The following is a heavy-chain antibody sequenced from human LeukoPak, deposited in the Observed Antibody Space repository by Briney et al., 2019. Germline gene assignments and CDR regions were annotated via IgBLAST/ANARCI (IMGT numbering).Heavy chain of an antibody. CDR2: ISGSGGST. CDR3: ARVYYYDSSGYQTPDY. CDR1: GFTFSSYA. Sequence: GGSLRLSCAASGFTFSSYAMSWVRQAPGKGLEWVSAISGSGGSTYYADSVKGRFTISRDNSKNTLYLQMNSLRAEDTAVYYCARVYYYDSSGYQTPDYWGQGTLVTVSS. V-gene: IGHV3-23*01. J-gene: IGHJ4*02. D-gene: IGHD3-22*01.